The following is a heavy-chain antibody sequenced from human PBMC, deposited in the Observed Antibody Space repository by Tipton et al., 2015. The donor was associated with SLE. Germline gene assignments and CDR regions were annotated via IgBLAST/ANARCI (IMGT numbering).Heavy chain of an antibody. CDR1: GYTFSNYG. CDR2: ISTYNGNT. D-gene: IGHD2-21*02. Sequence: QLVQSGAEVKKAGASMKVSCKASGYTFSNYGISWVRQAPGQGLEWMGWISTYNGNTNSAQKLQGRVTMTTDTSTSTAYMELRSLRSDDTAVYYCARGRMTRYGFDIWGQGTMVTVSS. V-gene: IGHV1-18*01. CDR3: ARGRMTRYGFDI. J-gene: IGHJ3*02.